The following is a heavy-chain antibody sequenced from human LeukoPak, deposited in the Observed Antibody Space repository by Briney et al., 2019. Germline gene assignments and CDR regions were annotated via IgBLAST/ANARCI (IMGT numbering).Heavy chain of an antibody. CDR2: IYHSGTT. V-gene: IGHV4-30-4*01. D-gene: IGHD1-26*01. CDR3: ATSSGSYYGY. J-gene: IGHJ4*02. Sequence: SETLSLTCTVSGGSISSNDYYWTWIRQPPGKGLEWIVYIYHSGTTYYNPSLKSRVTISVDTSKNQFSLKLSSVTAADTAVYYCATSSGSYYGYWGQGTLVTVSS. CDR1: GGSISSNDYY.